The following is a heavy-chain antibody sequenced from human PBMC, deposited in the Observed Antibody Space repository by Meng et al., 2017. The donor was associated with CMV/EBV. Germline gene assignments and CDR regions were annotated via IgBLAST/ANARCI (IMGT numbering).Heavy chain of an antibody. J-gene: IGHJ5*02. D-gene: IGHD2-15*01. Sequence: GESLKISCAASGFTFSSYAMSWVRQAPGKGLEWVSVIYSGGSSTYYADSVKGRFTISRDNSKNTLYLQMNSLRAEDTAVYYCARDDSVVVVAAPFDPWGQGTLVTVSS. CDR2: IYSGGSST. V-gene: IGHV3-23*03. CDR3: ARDDSVVVVAAPFDP. CDR1: GFTFSSYA.